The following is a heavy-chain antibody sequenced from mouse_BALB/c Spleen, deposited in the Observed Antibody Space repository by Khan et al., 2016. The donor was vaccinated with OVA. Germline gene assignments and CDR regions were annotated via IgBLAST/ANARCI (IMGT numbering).Heavy chain of an antibody. D-gene: IGHD2-14*01. CDR1: GFSLSRYN. CDR3: ARAYYRYDGYYAVDY. Sequence: QVQLKESGPGLVAPSQSLSITCTVSGFSLSRYNIHWVRQPPGKGLEWLGMIWGGGGTDYNSTLKSRLSISKDNSKSQVFLNLTSLQTDDTAMYYCARAYYRYDGYYAVDYWGQGTSVTVSS. CDR2: IWGGGGT. V-gene: IGHV2-6-4*01. J-gene: IGHJ4*01.